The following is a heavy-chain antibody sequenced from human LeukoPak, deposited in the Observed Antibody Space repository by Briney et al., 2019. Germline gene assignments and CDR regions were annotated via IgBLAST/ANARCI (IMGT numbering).Heavy chain of an antibody. CDR1: GYTFNNYG. Sequence: ASVKVSCKASGYTFNNYGISWVRQAPGHGLEWMGRISAYNGNTNFAQKIQDRVTMTTDTSTSTAYMELRNLTSDDTAVYFCARDSADCSAGSCYSAEYFQHWGQGTLVTVSS. CDR3: ARDSADCSAGSCYSAEYFQH. CDR2: ISAYNGNT. D-gene: IGHD2-15*01. J-gene: IGHJ1*01. V-gene: IGHV1-18*01.